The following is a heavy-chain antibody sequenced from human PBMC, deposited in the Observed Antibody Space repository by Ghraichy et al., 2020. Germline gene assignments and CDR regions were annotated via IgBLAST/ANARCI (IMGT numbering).Heavy chain of an antibody. CDR3: ARTRGYDSWSGYQGLFDY. V-gene: IGHV4-39*01. D-gene: IGHD3-3*01. CDR2: IYYSGST. J-gene: IGHJ4*02. Sequence: SETLSLTCTVSGGSISSSSYYWGWIRQPPGKGLEWIGSIYYSGSTYCNPSLKSRVTISVDTSKNQFSLKLSSVTAADTAVYYCARTRGYDSWSGYQGLFDYWGQGTLVTVSS. CDR1: GGSISSSSYY.